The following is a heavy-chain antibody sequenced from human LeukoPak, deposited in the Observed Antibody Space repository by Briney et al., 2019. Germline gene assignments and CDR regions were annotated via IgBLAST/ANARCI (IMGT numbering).Heavy chain of an antibody. CDR2: IIPIFGTA. V-gene: IGHV1-69*13. CDR1: GGTFSSYA. Sequence: SVKVSCKASGGTFSSYAIGWVRQAPGQGLEWMGGIIPIFGTANYAQKFQGRVTITADESTSTAYMELSSLRSEDTAVYYCAREWSTYDILTGYLRSWGQGTLVTVSS. D-gene: IGHD3-9*01. J-gene: IGHJ4*02. CDR3: AREWSTYDILTGYLRS.